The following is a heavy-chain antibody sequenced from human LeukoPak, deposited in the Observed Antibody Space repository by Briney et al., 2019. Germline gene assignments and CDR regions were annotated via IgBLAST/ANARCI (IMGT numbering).Heavy chain of an antibody. D-gene: IGHD3-10*01. V-gene: IGHV3-48*03. CDR1: GFTFSSYE. CDR2: ISSSGSTI. J-gene: IGHJ2*01. Sequence: GGSLRLSCAASGFTFSSYEMNWVRDAPGKGLEWVSYISSSGSTIYYADSVKGRFTISRDNAKNSLYLQMNSLRAEDTAVYYCAGSYWYFDLWGRGTLVTVSS. CDR3: AGSYWYFDL.